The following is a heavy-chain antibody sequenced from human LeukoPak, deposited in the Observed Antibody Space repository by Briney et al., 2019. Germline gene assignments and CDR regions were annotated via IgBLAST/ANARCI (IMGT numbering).Heavy chain of an antibody. CDR1: GGSISTSRYY. CDR2: IYYSGST. CDR3: RGSDDTFDV. Sequence: SETLSLTCTVSGGSISTSRYYWGWIRQPPGKGLECIGSIYYSGSTYYNPSLKSRVTISVDTSKNQFSLKLVSVTAADTAVYYCRGSDDTFDVWGRGTMVTVSS. D-gene: IGHD2-15*01. J-gene: IGHJ3*01. V-gene: IGHV4-39*07.